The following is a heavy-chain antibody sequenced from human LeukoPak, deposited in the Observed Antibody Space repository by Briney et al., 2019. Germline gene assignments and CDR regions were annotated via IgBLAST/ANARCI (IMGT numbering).Heavy chain of an antibody. D-gene: IGHD2-2*01. V-gene: IGHV3-7*01. J-gene: IGHJ4*02. CDR3: ARDEVPAAMGYYFDY. Sequence: GGSLRLSCAASGLNIYTYWMSWVRQPPGKGPEWVANIKQDGSEKYYVESVRGRFTISRDNAKNSLYLQMNSLRAEDTAVYYCARDEVPAAMGYYFDYWGQGTLVTVSS. CDR1: GLNIYTYW. CDR2: IKQDGSEK.